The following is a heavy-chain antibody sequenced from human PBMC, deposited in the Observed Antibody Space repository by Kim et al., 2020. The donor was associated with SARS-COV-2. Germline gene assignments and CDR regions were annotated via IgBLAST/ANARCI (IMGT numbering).Heavy chain of an antibody. V-gene: IGHV3-23*01. CDR1: GPTSRNSA. CDR3: ARHLHFTTVTFYWYLDL. Sequence: GGSLRLSCAASGPTSRNSAMSWVRQAPGKGLEWVAGIFGSGSGTYYADSVRGRFIISRDNSQGTVYLQMDNLRGEDTAVYYCARHLHFTTVTFYWYLDLWGRGTLVPVSS. J-gene: IGHJ2*01. CDR2: IFGSGSGT. D-gene: IGHD2-21*02.